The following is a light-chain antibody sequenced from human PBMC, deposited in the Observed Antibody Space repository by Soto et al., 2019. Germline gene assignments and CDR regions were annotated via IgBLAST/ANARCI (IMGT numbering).Light chain of an antibody. V-gene: IGKV1-6*01. J-gene: IGKJ1*01. CDR1: QGIRND. CDR2: AAS. Sequence: AIQMTQSPSSLSASVGDRVTITCRASQGIRNDLGWYQHKPGRAPKLLIYAASSLHSGVPSRFSGSGSGTDFTLTIRSLQPEDFATYYCLQDYTFPRTFGQGTKVEIK. CDR3: LQDYTFPRT.